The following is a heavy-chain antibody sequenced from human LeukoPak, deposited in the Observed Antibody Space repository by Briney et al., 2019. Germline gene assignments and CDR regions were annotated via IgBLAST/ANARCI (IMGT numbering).Heavy chain of an antibody. CDR1: GFTFSDYY. D-gene: IGHD3-9*01. CDR3: ARVRLNDILTGYYTGAYYFDY. V-gene: IGHV3-11*06. Sequence: PGGSLRLSCAASGFTFSDYYMSWIRQAPGKGLEWVSYISSSSSYTNYADSVKGRFTISRDNAKNSLYLQMNSLRAEDTAVYYCARVRLNDILTGYYTGAYYFDYWGQGTLVTVSS. J-gene: IGHJ4*02. CDR2: ISSSSSYT.